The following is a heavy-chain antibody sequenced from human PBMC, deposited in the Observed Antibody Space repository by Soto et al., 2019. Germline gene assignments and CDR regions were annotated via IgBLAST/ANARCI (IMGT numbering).Heavy chain of an antibody. CDR2: ISYDGSNK. CDR1: GFTFSSYG. V-gene: IGHV3-30*18. D-gene: IGHD6-13*01. CDR3: AKSLVAAAGPDY. Sequence: QVQLVESGGGVVQPGRSLRLSCAASGFTFSSYGMHWVRQAPGKGLEWVAVISYDGSNKYYADSVKGRFTISRDNSKHTLYLQLNSLRAEDTAVYYCAKSLVAAAGPDYWGQGTLVTVSS. J-gene: IGHJ4*02.